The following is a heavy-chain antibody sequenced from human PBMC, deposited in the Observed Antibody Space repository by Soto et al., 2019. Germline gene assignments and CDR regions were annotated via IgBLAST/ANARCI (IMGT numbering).Heavy chain of an antibody. J-gene: IGHJ4*02. V-gene: IGHV4-30-2*01. Sequence: QLQLQESGSGLVKPSHTLSLTCTVSGGSISNAAYSWSWLRQPPGKGLEWIGYICPSGMPFDNPSLRSRVTISMNRSNDQFSLNLTSGTAAVTAVYYCAREIGGYGQVDSWGQGTLVTVTS. CDR1: GGSISNAAYS. D-gene: IGHD5-18*01. CDR2: ICPSGMP. CDR3: AREIGGYGQVDS.